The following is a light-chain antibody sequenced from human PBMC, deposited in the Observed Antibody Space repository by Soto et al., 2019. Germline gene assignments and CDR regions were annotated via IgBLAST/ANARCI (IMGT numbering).Light chain of an antibody. CDR1: QSVSTY. Sequence: EVVLTQSPATLSLSPGERATLSCRASQSVSTYLAWYQQKAGQAPRLLIYDASNWATGIPARFSGSGSGTDFTLTISSLDPEDFAVYYCQQRYNWPITFGQGTRLEIK. V-gene: IGKV3-11*01. CDR2: DAS. J-gene: IGKJ5*01. CDR3: QQRYNWPIT.